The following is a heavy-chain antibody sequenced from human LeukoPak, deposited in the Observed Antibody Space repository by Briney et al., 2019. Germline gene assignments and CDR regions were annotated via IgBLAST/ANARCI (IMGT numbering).Heavy chain of an antibody. Sequence: GGSLRLSCAAPGFTFSSYAMHWARQAPGKGLEWVAVISYDGSNKYYADSVKGRFTISRDNSKNTLYLQMNSLRAEDTAVYYCATAGAWIRLWFMDYWGQGTLVTVSS. CDR3: ATAGAWIRLWFMDY. V-gene: IGHV3-30*04. D-gene: IGHD5-18*01. CDR1: GFTFSSYA. J-gene: IGHJ4*02. CDR2: ISYDGSNK.